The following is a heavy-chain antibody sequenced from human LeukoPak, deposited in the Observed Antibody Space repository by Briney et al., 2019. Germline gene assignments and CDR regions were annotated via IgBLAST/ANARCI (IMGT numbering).Heavy chain of an antibody. Sequence: PSETLSLTCAVYGGSFSGYYWSWIRQPPGKGLEWIGSIYYSGSTYYNPSLKSRVTISVDTSKNQFSLKLDSVTATDTAVYYCARHYGPWGQGTLVTVSS. CDR3: ARHYGP. CDR1: GGSFSGYY. V-gene: IGHV4-34*01. CDR2: IYYSGST. J-gene: IGHJ4*02. D-gene: IGHD3-16*01.